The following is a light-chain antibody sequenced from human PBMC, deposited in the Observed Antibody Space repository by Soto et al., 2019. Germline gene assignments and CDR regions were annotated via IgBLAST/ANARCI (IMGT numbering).Light chain of an antibody. J-gene: IGLJ2*01. Sequence: QSVLTQPPSVSAAPGQTVTISCSGSSSNIGNNYVSWYRQDQGTAPKLLIYDNNSRPSGIPDRFSGSKSGTSATLGITGLQTGDEADYYCGTWDTGLSGVVFGGGTQLTVL. CDR2: DNN. CDR3: GTWDTGLSGVV. CDR1: SSNIGNNY. V-gene: IGLV1-51*01.